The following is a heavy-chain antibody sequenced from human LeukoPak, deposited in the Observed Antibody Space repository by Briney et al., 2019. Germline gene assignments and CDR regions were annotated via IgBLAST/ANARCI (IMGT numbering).Heavy chain of an antibody. CDR1: GGSFSGYY. J-gene: IGHJ6*02. D-gene: IGHD2-2*01. Sequence: SETLSLTCAVYGGSFSGYYWSWIRQPPGKGLEWIGYIYYSGSTNYNPSLKSRVTISVDTSKNRFSLKLSSVTAADTAVYYCARDSIGYCSSTSCYVNEGSDAYYYYYGMDVWGQGTTVTVSS. CDR2: IYYSGST. V-gene: IGHV4-59*01. CDR3: ARDSIGYCSSTSCYVNEGSDAYYYYYGMDV.